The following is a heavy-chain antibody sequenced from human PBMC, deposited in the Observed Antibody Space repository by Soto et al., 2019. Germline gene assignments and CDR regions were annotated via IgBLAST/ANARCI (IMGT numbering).Heavy chain of an antibody. CDR1: GFTFSSYA. V-gene: IGHV3-30-3*01. Sequence: PGGSLRPPCAAPGFTFSSYAMPWVRQPPGKGLEWVAVISYDGSNKYYADSVKGRFTISRDNSKNTLYLQMNSLRAEDTAVYYCARSATYDSSGLDYWGQGTLVTVSS. J-gene: IGHJ4*02. D-gene: IGHD3-22*01. CDR2: ISYDGSNK. CDR3: ARSATYDSSGLDY.